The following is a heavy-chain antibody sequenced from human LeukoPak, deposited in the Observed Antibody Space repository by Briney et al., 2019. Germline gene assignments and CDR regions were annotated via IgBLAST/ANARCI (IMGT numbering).Heavy chain of an antibody. CDR1: GGTFSSYA. D-gene: IGHD1-7*01. CDR3: AREIRNSSDY. J-gene: IGHJ4*02. Sequence: ASVKVSCKAFGGTFSSYAISWVRQAPGQGLEWMGRIIPILGIANYAQKFQGRVTITADKSTSTAYMELSSLRSEDTAVYYCAREIRNSSDYWGQGTLVTVSS. CDR2: IIPILGIA. V-gene: IGHV1-69*04.